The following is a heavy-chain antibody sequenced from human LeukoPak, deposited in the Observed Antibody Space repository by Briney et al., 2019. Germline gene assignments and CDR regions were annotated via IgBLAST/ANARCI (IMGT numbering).Heavy chain of an antibody. J-gene: IGHJ4*02. CDR2: INHSGST. V-gene: IGHV4-34*01. CDR1: GGSFSGYY. CDR3: ARGSRTPDY. Sequence: SETLSLTCAVYGGSFSGYYWIWIPQPPGKGLEWIGEINHSGSTIYNPSLQSRVTISVDTSKIQFSLKLSSVSAADTAVYYCARGSRTPDYWGQGTLVTVSS.